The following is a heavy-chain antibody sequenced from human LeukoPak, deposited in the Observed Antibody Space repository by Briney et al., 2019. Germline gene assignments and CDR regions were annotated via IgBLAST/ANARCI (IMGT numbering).Heavy chain of an antibody. Sequence: GGSLRLSCAVSGVTVSSTHMSWVRQAPGKGLEWVSVVYGSGSTNYADSVKSRFTISRDNSKNTLYLQMNSLRVEDTAVYYCARDLGGIDYWGQGTLVTVSS. CDR1: GVTVSSTH. CDR3: ARDLGGIDY. CDR2: VYGSGST. D-gene: IGHD3-16*01. V-gene: IGHV3-53*01. J-gene: IGHJ4*02.